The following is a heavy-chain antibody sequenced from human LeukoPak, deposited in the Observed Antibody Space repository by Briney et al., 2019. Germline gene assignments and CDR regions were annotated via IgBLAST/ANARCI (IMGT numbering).Heavy chain of an antibody. Sequence: ASVKVSCKASGYTFSSYGITWVRQAPGQGLEWMGWISGYNGNTNYAQKLQGRVTMTTDTSTTTAYMELRSLRSDDTAVYYCVRQVVITIALPDYWGQGTLVTVSS. D-gene: IGHD3-22*01. CDR3: VRQVVITIALPDY. V-gene: IGHV1-18*01. J-gene: IGHJ4*02. CDR1: GYTFSSYG. CDR2: ISGYNGNT.